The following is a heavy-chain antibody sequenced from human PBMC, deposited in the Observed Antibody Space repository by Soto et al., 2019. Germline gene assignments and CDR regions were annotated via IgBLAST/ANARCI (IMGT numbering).Heavy chain of an antibody. D-gene: IGHD3-3*01. Sequence: PGGSLRLSCAASGLTFSSYEMHWVRQAPGKGLEWVSYISKSGSIIYYTDSVKGRFTISGDNAKNLLYLEMNSLRAEDSAVYFCASVMLRFSYGIDVWGQGTTVTVSS. CDR3: ASVMLRFSYGIDV. CDR2: ISKSGSII. J-gene: IGHJ6*02. V-gene: IGHV3-48*03. CDR1: GLTFSSYE.